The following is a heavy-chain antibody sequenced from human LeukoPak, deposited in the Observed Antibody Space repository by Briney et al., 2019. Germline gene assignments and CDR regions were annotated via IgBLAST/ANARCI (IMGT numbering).Heavy chain of an antibody. Sequence: ASVKVSCKASGYTFTGYYMHWVRQAPGQGLEWMGWINPNSGGTNYAQKFQGRVTMTRDTSISTAYMELSRLISDDTAVYYCARDSGAVPAARGNWFDPWGQGTLVTVSS. V-gene: IGHV1-2*02. CDR2: INPNSGGT. J-gene: IGHJ5*02. CDR1: GYTFTGYY. CDR3: ARDSGAVPAARGNWFDP. D-gene: IGHD2-2*01.